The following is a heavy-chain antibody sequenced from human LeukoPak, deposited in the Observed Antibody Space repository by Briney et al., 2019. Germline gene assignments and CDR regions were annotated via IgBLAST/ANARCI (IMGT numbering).Heavy chain of an antibody. D-gene: IGHD2-2*01. CDR3: AKDRDCSSTGCYVFAN. J-gene: IGHJ4*02. CDR1: GVTLRNYA. Sequence: GGSLRLSCAASGVTLRNYAMTWIRQAPGKGLQWVSVISGDGESTYYADSVRGRFTISRDNSKNTMYLQMDNLRAEDTAIYYCAKDRDCSSTGCYVFANWGQGTLVTVSS. CDR2: ISGDGEST. V-gene: IGHV3-23*01.